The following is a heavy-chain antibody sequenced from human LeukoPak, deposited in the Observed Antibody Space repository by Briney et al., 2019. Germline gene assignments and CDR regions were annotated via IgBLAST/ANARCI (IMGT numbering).Heavy chain of an antibody. CDR2: IYYSGST. V-gene: IGHV4-39*07. Sequence: SETLSLTCTVSGGSISSSSYYWGWIRQPPGKGLEWIGSIYYSGSTYYNPSLKSRVTISVDTSKNQFSLKLSSVTAADTAVYYCARYQTPIAAAGSRYAFDIWARGQWSPSL. CDR3: ARYQTPIAAAGSRYAFDI. D-gene: IGHD6-13*01. J-gene: IGHJ3*02. CDR1: GGSISSSSYY.